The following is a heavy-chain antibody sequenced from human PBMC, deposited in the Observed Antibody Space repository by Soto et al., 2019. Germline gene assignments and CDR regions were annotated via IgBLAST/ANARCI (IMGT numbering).Heavy chain of an antibody. Sequence: EVQLVESGGGLVQPGGSLRLSCAASRFTFSSYWMTWVRQAPGKGLEWVANIKQDGSEKYYVDSVKGRFTISRDNAKNSLYLQMNSLRAEDTAVYYCARVSRRCSCPSDRGQGTLVTVSS. CDR1: RFTFSSYW. CDR2: IKQDGSEK. D-gene: IGHD2-15*01. J-gene: IGHJ4*02. CDR3: ARVSRRCSCPSD. V-gene: IGHV3-7*01.